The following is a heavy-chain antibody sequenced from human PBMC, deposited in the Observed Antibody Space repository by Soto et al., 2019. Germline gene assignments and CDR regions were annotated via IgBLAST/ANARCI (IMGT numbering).Heavy chain of an antibody. CDR2: ISYDGSNK. D-gene: IGHD3-10*01. J-gene: IGHJ4*02. CDR1: GFPFSSYG. CDR3: VGGQYYFDY. Sequence: QVQLVESGGGVVQPGRSLRLSCAAFGFPFSSYGMHWVREAPGKGLEWVAVISYDGSNKYYADSVKGRFTISRDNSASTLYLQMNSLRPEDTALYYCVGGQYYFDYRGQGTLVTVSP. V-gene: IGHV3-30*03.